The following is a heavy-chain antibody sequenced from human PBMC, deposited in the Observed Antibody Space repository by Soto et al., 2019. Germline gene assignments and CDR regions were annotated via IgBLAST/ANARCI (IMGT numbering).Heavy chain of an antibody. V-gene: IGHV3-21*04. D-gene: IGHD3-10*01. Sequence: GGSLRLSCAASGFTFSSYRMNWVRQAPGKGLQWVSSISSSGSYIYYADSVKGRFTISRDDSKNSVHLQMNDLKTEDTAVYYCARGYGSWDAFDLWGQGTMVTVSS. J-gene: IGHJ3*01. CDR2: ISSSGSYI. CDR3: ARGYGSWDAFDL. CDR1: GFTFSSYR.